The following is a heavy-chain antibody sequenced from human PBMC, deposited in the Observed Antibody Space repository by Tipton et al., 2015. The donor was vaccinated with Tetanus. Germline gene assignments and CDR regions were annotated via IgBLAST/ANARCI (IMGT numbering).Heavy chain of an antibody. V-gene: IGHV3-74*01. D-gene: IGHD3-22*01. CDR2: INSDGSST. CDR3: AKGAYYYDSSGYYLLDY. CDR1: GLAFSSYW. J-gene: IGHJ4*02. Sequence: SLRLSCAASGLAFSSYWMHWVRQAPGKGLVWVSRINSDGSSTSYADSVKGRFTISRDNSKNTLYLQMNSLRAEDTAVYYCAKGAYYYDSSGYYLLDYWGQGTLVTVSS.